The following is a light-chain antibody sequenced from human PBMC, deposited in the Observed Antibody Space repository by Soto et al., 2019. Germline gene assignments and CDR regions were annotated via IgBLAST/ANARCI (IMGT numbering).Light chain of an antibody. CDR1: ASNIGSNP. Sequence: QSVVTQPPSASGTPGQRVTISCSGGASNIGSNPVNWYQHLPGTAPKLLIYSSSHRPSGVPDRFSGSKSGTSASLAISGLQSADEADYYCAAWDVSLNVVVFGGGTKVTVL. CDR2: SSS. V-gene: IGLV1-44*01. CDR3: AAWDVSLNVVV. J-gene: IGLJ2*01.